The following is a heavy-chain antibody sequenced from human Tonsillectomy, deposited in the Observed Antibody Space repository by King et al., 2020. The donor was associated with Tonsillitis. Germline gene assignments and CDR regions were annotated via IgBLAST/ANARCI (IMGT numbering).Heavy chain of an antibody. J-gene: IGHJ5*02. CDR1: GFTFSSYA. D-gene: IGHD3-22*01. Sequence: VQLVESGGGLVQPGGSLRLSCAASGFTFSSYAMSWVRQAPGKGLEWVSAISGSGGSTYYADSVKGRFTISRDNSKNTLYLQMNSLRAEDTAVYYCAKRPDYYDSSGYYPAFAPWGQGTLVTVSS. CDR2: ISGSGGST. CDR3: AKRPDYYDSSGYYPAFAP. V-gene: IGHV3-23*04.